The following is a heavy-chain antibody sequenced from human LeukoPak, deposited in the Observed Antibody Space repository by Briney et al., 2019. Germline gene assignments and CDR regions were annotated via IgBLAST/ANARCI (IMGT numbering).Heavy chain of an antibody. V-gene: IGHV3-7*01. CDR2: IKQDGSEK. CDR3: ARYQNTDYYDSSGYVYYYYYYYMDV. Sequence: HPGGSLRLSCAASGFTFSSYWMSWVRQAPGKGLEWVANIKQDGSEKYYVDSVKGRFTISRDNAKNSLYLQMNSLRAEDTAVYYCARYQNTDYYDSSGYVYYYYYYYMDVWGKGTTVTVSS. CDR1: GFTFSSYW. D-gene: IGHD3-22*01. J-gene: IGHJ6*03.